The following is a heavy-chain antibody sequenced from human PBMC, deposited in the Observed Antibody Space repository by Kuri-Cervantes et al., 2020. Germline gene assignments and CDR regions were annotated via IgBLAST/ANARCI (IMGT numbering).Heavy chain of an antibody. V-gene: IGHV3-72*01. CDR1: GFTFSSYW. J-gene: IGHJ4*02. Sequence: GGSLRLSCAASGFTFSSYWMSWVRQAPGKGLEWVGRSRNKANSYTTAYAASVKGRFTISRDDSRNSLDLQMNSLKTEDTAVYYCASAEWGGEFDYWGQGTLVTVSS. CDR3: ASAEWGGEFDY. D-gene: IGHD1-26*01. CDR2: SRNKANSYTT.